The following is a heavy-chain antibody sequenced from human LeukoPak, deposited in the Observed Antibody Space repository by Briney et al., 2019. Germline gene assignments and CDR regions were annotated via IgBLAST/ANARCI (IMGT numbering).Heavy chain of an antibody. J-gene: IGHJ4*02. CDR2: ISSSFSNI. D-gene: IGHD4-17*01. V-gene: IGHV3-48*04. CDR3: PRAPTDDYGDYSFDY. Sequence: GGSLRLSCAASGFIFSSFSVNWVRQAPGKGLEWVSYISSSFSNIYYTDSVKGRFTISRDNAKNSLYLQMNSLRAEDTAVYYCPRAPTDDYGDYSFDYWGQGTLVTVSS. CDR1: GFIFSSFS.